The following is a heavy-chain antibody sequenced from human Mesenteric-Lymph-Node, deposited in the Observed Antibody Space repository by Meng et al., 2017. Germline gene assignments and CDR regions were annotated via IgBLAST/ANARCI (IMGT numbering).Heavy chain of an antibody. V-gene: IGHV3-7*01. Sequence: GESLKISCAASGFTFSNYWMSWVRQGPGKGLEWVASIKQDGIEKHYGDSVRGRFTISRDNAKNSLYLQMNSLRAEDTAVYYCARELLWFGEAIDYWGQGTLVTVSS. D-gene: IGHD3-10*01. CDR3: ARELLWFGEAIDY. J-gene: IGHJ4*02. CDR2: IKQDGIEK. CDR1: GFTFSNYW.